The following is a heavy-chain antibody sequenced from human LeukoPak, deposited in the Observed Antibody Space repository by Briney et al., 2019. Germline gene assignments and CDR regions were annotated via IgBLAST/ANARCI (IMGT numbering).Heavy chain of an antibody. CDR2: IYHSGST. D-gene: IGHD3-10*01. CDR1: GGSISSSNW. CDR3: AREQLEYYYGSGSYYSPFLS. J-gene: IGHJ4*02. V-gene: IGHV4-4*02. Sequence: SGTLSLTCAVSGGSISSSNWWSWVRQPPGKGLEWIGEIYHSGSTNYNPSLKSRVTISVDKSKNQFSLKLSSVTAADTAVYYCAREQLEYYYGSGSYYSPFLSWGQGTLVTVSS.